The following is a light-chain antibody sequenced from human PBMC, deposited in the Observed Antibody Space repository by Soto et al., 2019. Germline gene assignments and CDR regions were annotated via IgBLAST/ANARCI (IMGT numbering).Light chain of an antibody. J-gene: IGKJ2*01. V-gene: IGKV1-5*03. CDR1: QNIGRY. Sequence: DIQMTQSPSTLSASVGDRVTITCRASQNIGRYLAWYQQKPGQAPKLLIYKASTLESGVPSRFSGSGSGTELTLAISSLQPDDFATYFCQQYNSYLYAFGQGTKLEIK. CDR3: QQYNSYLYA. CDR2: KAS.